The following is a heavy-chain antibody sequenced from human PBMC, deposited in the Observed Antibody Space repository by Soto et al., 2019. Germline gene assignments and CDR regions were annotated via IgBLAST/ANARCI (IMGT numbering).Heavy chain of an antibody. Sequence: EVPLVESGGGLVKPGGSLRLSCAASGFNFNTYTMNWVRQAPGKRLEWVSAMISGSSYIYNAASVKGRFTISRDNDQNSMYLQMNSLRAEDTAVYYWARAPIGSARMAVWSEGTTVTVSS. CDR2: MISGSSYI. V-gene: IGHV3-21*01. CDR3: ARAPIGSARMAV. J-gene: IGHJ6*02. CDR1: GFNFNTYT. D-gene: IGHD3-10*01.